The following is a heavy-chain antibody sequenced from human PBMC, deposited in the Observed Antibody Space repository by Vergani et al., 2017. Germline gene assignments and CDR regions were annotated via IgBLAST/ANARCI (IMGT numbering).Heavy chain of an antibody. D-gene: IGHD3-16*02. J-gene: IGHJ4*02. CDR2: ISSSSSTI. CDR1: GFTFSSYS. CDR3: ARGPEYYDYIWGSYPFDY. V-gene: IGHV3-48*04. Sequence: EVQLVESGGGLVQPGGSLRLSCAASGFTFSSYSMNWVRQAPGKGLEWVSYISSSSSTIYYADSVKGRFTISRDNAKNSLYLQMNSLRAEDTAVYYCARGPEYYDYIWGSYPFDYWGQGTLVTVSS.